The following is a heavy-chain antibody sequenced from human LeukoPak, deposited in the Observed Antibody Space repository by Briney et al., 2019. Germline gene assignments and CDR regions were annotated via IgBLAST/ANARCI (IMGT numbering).Heavy chain of an antibody. Sequence: GGSLRLSCAASGFTVGSNYMSWVRQAPGKGLEWVSVIYSGGSTYYADSVKGRFTISRDNSKNTLYLQMNSLRAEDTAVYYCARESSYGYVDYWGQGTLVTVSS. CDR1: GFTVGSNY. CDR2: IYSGGST. V-gene: IGHV3-66*02. D-gene: IGHD5-18*01. J-gene: IGHJ4*02. CDR3: ARESSYGYVDY.